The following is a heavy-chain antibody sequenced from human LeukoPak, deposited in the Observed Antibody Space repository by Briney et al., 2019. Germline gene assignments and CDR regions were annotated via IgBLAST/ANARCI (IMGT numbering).Heavy chain of an antibody. CDR1: GFTFSSYA. V-gene: IGHV3-30-3*01. J-gene: IGHJ4*02. Sequence: GGSLRLSCAASGFTFSSYAMHWVRQAPGKGLEWVAVISYDGSNKYYADSVKGRSTISRDNSKNTLYLQMNSLRAEDTAVYYCASFPDWGQGTLVTVSS. CDR3: ASFPD. CDR2: ISYDGSNK.